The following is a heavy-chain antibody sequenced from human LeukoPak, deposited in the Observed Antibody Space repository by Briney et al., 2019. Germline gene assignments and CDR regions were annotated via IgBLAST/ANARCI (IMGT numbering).Heavy chain of an antibody. D-gene: IGHD3-10*01. Sequence: GGSLRLSCAASGFTFDSYSMNWVRQAPGKGLEWVSSISSSSSYIYYADSVKGRFTISRDNAKNTLYLQMNSLRAEDTAVYYCARAGGSGSFYYYYYMDVWGKGTTVTVSS. CDR3: ARAGGSGSFYYYYYMDV. CDR2: ISSSSSYI. CDR1: GFTFDSYS. J-gene: IGHJ6*03. V-gene: IGHV3-21*01.